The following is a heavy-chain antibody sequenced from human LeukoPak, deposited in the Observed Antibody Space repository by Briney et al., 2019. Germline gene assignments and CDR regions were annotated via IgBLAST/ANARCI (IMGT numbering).Heavy chain of an antibody. J-gene: IGHJ4*02. D-gene: IGHD3-9*01. CDR2: INHSGST. Sequence: PSETLSLTCAVYGVSFSGYYWSWIRQPPGKGLEWIGEINHSGSTNYNPSLKSRVTISVDTSKNQFSLKLSSVTAADTAVYYCARVYNYNILIGYYYFDYWGQGTLVTVSS. CDR1: GVSFSGYY. V-gene: IGHV4-34*01. CDR3: ARVYNYNILIGYYYFDY.